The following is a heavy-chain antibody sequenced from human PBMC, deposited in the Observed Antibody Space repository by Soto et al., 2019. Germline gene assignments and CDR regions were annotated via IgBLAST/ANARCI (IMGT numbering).Heavy chain of an antibody. Sequence: PSETLSLTCTVSGGSISSYYWSWIRQPPGKGLEWIGYIYYSGSTNYNPSLKSRVTISVDNAKNSLYLQMDSLRAEDTAVYYCARDSGYGPGASVNHYLDFWGRGTLVTVSS. D-gene: IGHD3-10*01. CDR2: IYYSGST. CDR3: ARDSGYGPGASVNHYLDF. V-gene: IGHV4-59*12. CDR1: GGSISSYY. J-gene: IGHJ4*01.